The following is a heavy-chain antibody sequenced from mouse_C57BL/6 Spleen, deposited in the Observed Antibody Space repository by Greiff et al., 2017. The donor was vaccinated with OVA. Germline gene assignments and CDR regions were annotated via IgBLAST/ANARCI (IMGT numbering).Heavy chain of an antibody. CDR1: GFSLTSYG. J-gene: IGHJ4*01. CDR2: IWSGGST. V-gene: IGHV2-2*01. CDR3: ARPYDYDEIYDAMDY. D-gene: IGHD2-4*01. Sequence: QVQLQQSGPGLVQPSPRLSITCTASGFSLTSYGVHWVRQSPGKGLEWLGVIWSGGSTDYNAAFISRLSISKDNSKSQVFIKMDSLQADDTAIYYCARPYDYDEIYDAMDYWGQGTSVTVSS.